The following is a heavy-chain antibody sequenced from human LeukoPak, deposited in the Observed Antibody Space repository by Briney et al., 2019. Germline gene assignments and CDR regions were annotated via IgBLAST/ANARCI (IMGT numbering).Heavy chain of an antibody. V-gene: IGHV1-18*01. CDR3: ARKLPVLRFLEWSNWFDP. J-gene: IGHJ5*02. CDR1: GYTFTSYG. Sequence: APVKVSCKASGYTFTSYGISWVRQAPGQGLEWMGWISAYNGNTNYAQKLQGRVTMTTDTSTSTAYMELRSLRSDDTAVYYCARKLPVLRFLEWSNWFDPWGQGTLVTVSS. CDR2: ISAYNGNT. D-gene: IGHD3-3*01.